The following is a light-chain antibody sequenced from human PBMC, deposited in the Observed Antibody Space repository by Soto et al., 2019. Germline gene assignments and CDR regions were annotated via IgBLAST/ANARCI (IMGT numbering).Light chain of an antibody. CDR2: DVS. CDR3: SSYTSSSTLDV. Sequence: QSALTQPASASGSPGQSITISCTGTSSDVGGYNYVSWYQQHPGKAPKLMIYDVSNRPSGVSNRFSGSKSGNTASLTISGLQAEDEADYYCSSYTSSSTLDVFGTVTKVTVL. J-gene: IGLJ1*01. V-gene: IGLV2-14*01. CDR1: SSDVGGYNY.